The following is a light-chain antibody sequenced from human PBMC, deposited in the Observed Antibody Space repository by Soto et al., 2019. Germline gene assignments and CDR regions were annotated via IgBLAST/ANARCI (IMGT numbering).Light chain of an antibody. CDR2: DAS. Sequence: DLQMTQSPSTLSASVGDRVTITCLASQSISSWLAWYQQKPGKASKLLIYDASSLESGVPSRFSGSGSGTEFTLTISSLQPDDFASYYCQQYNSYSYTFGQGTKLEIK. CDR3: QQYNSYSYT. V-gene: IGKV1-5*01. CDR1: QSISSW. J-gene: IGKJ2*01.